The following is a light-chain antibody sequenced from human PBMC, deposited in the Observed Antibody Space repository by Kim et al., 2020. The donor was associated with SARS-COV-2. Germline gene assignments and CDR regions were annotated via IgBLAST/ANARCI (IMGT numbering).Light chain of an antibody. J-gene: IGLJ3*02. CDR2: EDN. CDR3: QSYDSSNWV. V-gene: IGLV6-57*02. CDR1: SGSIASNY. Sequence: NFMLTKPHSVSESPGKTVTISCTGSSGSIASNYVQWYQQRPGSAPTTVIYEDNQRPSGVPDRFSGSIDSYSNSASLTISGLKTEDEADYYCQSYDSSNWVFGGGTKLTVL.